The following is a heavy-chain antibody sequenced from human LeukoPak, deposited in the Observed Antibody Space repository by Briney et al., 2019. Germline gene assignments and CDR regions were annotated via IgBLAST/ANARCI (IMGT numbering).Heavy chain of an antibody. CDR3: ARHLAGVTYADR. CDR1: GDSISSYY. D-gene: IGHD1-26*01. V-gene: IGHV4-59*08. J-gene: IGHJ4*02. Sequence: PSETLSLTCTVSGDSISSYYWSWIRQPPGKGLEWIGYISNSGTPNYIPSLKGRVTMSVDTFKNKLSLNLSSVTAADTAVYYCARHLAGVTYADRWGQGTLVTVSS. CDR2: ISNSGTP.